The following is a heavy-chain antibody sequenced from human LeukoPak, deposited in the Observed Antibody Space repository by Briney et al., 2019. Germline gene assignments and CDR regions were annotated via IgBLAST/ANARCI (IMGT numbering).Heavy chain of an antibody. Sequence: TGGSLRLSCAASGFTFSSSWMHWVRQAPGKGLVWVSRINGDGSSTIYADSVEGRFTISRDNAKNTLYLQMNSLRDEDTAVYYCARDGMVRGVIIWDAFDIWGQGTMVTVSS. CDR3: ARDGMVRGVIIWDAFDI. V-gene: IGHV3-74*01. CDR1: GFTFSSSW. CDR2: INGDGSST. D-gene: IGHD3-10*01. J-gene: IGHJ3*02.